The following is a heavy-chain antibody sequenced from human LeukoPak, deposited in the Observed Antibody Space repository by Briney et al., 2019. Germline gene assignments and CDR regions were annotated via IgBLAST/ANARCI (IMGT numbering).Heavy chain of an antibody. CDR1: GGSFSGYY. CDR2: INHSGST. D-gene: IGHD3-10*01. J-gene: IGHJ6*03. V-gene: IGHV4-34*01. CDR3: ARVLWFGDQYYYYYMDV. Sequence: PSETLSLTCAVYGGSFSGYYWSWIRQPPGKGLEWIGEINHSGSTNYNPSLKSRVTISVDTSKNQFSLKLTSVTAADTAVYYCARVLWFGDQYYYYYMDVWGKGSSVTVSS.